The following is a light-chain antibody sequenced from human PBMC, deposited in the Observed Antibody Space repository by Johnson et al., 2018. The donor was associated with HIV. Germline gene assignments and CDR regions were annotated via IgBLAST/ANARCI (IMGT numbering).Light chain of an antibody. J-gene: IGLJ1*01. CDR2: ENN. CDR3: GTWDSSLSAVP. Sequence: QSVLTQPPSVSAAPGQKVTISCSGSSSNIGNNYVSWYQQLPGTAPKLLIYENNKRPSGIPDRFSGSQSGTSATLGITGLQTGDEADYYCGTWDSSLSAVPFGTGTKVTVL. CDR1: SSNIGNNY. V-gene: IGLV1-51*02.